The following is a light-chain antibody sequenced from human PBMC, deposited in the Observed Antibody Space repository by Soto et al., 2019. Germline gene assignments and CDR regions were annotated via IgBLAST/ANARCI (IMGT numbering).Light chain of an antibody. CDR1: SSDVGGYNY. Sequence: QSALTQPASVTGSPGQSITISCTGTSSDVGGYNYVSWYQQHPGKAPKLMIYEVSNRPSGVSNRFSGSKSGNTASLIISGLHAEDEADYYCSSYTSSSTRVFGGGTKLTVL. V-gene: IGLV2-14*01. J-gene: IGLJ3*02. CDR2: EVS. CDR3: SSYTSSSTRV.